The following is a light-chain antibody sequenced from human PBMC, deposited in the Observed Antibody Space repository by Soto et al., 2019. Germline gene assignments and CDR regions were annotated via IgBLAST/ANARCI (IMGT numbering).Light chain of an antibody. CDR1: KLGDKY. J-gene: IGLJ2*01. CDR2: QDS. Sequence: SYELTQPPSVSVSPGQTASITCSGDKLGDKYACWYQQKRGQSPVLVIYQDSKRHSGIPERFSGYNSGNTATLAISGTQAMDEAYYYCQAWGHSTVVVGGGAKLPVL. V-gene: IGLV3-1*01. CDR3: QAWGHSTVV.